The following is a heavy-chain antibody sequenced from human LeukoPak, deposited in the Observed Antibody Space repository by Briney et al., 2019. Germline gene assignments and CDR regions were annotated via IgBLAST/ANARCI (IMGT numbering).Heavy chain of an antibody. V-gene: IGHV3-74*01. D-gene: IGHD6-19*01. CDR1: GFTFSTHW. J-gene: IGHJ6*02. CDR2: INSDGSSP. CDR3: ARWGSSGWYPMDV. Sequence: GGSLTLSRSPSGFTFSTHWMHWLRPAPGKGLVWGSCINSDGSSPSYADSVKGRFTISRDNAKNTVYLQMNSLRAEDTAVYYCARWGSSGWYPMDVWGQGTTVTVSS.